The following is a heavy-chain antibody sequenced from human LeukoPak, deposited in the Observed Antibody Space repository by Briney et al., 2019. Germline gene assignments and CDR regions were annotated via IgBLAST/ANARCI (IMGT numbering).Heavy chain of an antibody. D-gene: IGHD2-21*01. CDR2: IYHSGST. CDR1: GYSISSGYY. J-gene: IGHJ6*03. CDR3: ASIVVSRFGVYYYYYMDV. Sequence: SETLSLTCTVSGYSISSGYYWGWIRQPPGKGLEWIGSIYHSGSTYYNPSLKSRVTISVDTSKNQFSLKLSSVTAADTAVYYCASIVVSRFGVYYYYYMDVWGKGTTVTVSS. V-gene: IGHV4-38-2*02.